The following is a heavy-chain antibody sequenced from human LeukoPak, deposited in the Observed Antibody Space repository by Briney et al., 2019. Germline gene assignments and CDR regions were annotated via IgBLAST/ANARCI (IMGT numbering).Heavy chain of an antibody. Sequence: GSLRLSCAASGFTVSSNYMSWVRQAPGKGLEWVSVIYSGGSTYYAESVKGRFTISRDNSKNTLYLQMNSLRAEDTAVYYCARVALDAFDIWGQGTMVTVSS. CDR3: ARVALDAFDI. CDR2: IYSGGST. J-gene: IGHJ3*02. CDR1: GFTVSSNY. V-gene: IGHV3-53*01.